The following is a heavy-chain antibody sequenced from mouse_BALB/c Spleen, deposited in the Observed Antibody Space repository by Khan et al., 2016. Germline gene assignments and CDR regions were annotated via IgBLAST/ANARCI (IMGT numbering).Heavy chain of an antibody. CDR2: ISYSGST. J-gene: IGHJ2*01. CDR1: GYSITSDFA. CDR3: ARSRGRYYFDY. V-gene: IGHV3-2*02. Sequence: QLEESGPGLVKPSQSLSLTCTVTGYSITSDFAWNWIRQFPGNKLEWMGYISYSGSTSYNPSLKSRISITRDTSKNQFFLHLNSVTTEDTATYYCARSRGRYYFDYWGQGTTLTVSS.